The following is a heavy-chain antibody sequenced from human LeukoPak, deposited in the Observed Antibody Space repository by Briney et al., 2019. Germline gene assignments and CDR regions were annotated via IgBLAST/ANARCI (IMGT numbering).Heavy chain of an antibody. CDR3: AKGLSHSSGSSQQYYFDY. Sequence: GGSLRLSCAASGFTFSAYSMNWVRQAPGKGLEWVSSISSSTTYIYYADSVKGRFTISRDNSKNTLYLQMNSLRAEDTAVYYCAKGLSHSSGSSQQYYFDYWGQGTLVTVSS. D-gene: IGHD6-19*01. V-gene: IGHV3-21*04. J-gene: IGHJ4*02. CDR2: ISSSTTYI. CDR1: GFTFSAYS.